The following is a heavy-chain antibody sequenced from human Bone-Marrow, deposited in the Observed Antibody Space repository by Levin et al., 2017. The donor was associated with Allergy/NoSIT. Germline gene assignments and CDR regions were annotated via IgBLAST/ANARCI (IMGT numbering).Heavy chain of an antibody. V-gene: IGHV4-59*01. J-gene: IGHJ4*02. CDR3: ARGRVPGAD. CDR2: IDYTGDT. CDR1: GGSISSYF. Sequence: PGGSLRLSCTVSGGSISSYFWSWVRQPPGKGLQWIGYIDYTGDTNSNPSLKSRVTISIDTSKMQFSLKLNFVTAADTAVYYCARGRVPGADWGQGTLVTVSS.